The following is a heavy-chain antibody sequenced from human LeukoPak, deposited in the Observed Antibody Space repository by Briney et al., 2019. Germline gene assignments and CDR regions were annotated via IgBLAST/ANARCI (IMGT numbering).Heavy chain of an antibody. V-gene: IGHV3-53*01. CDR3: ARAGGYSSYYFDY. J-gene: IGHJ4*02. CDR2: IYSGGST. CDR1: GFTVSSNY. Sequence: PGGSLRLSCAASGFTVSSNYMSWVRQAPGKGLEWVSVIYSGGSTYYADSVKGRFTISRDNSKNTLYLQMNSLRAEDTAVYYCARAGGYSSYYFDYWGQGTLVTVSS. D-gene: IGHD6-13*01.